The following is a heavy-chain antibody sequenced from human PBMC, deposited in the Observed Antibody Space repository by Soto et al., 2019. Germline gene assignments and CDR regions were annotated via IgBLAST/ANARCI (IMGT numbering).Heavy chain of an antibody. V-gene: IGHV1-2*02. CDR3: AREPLGFGEPYWL. J-gene: IGHJ3*01. Sequence: ASVKVSCKASGYTFTGYYMHWVRQAPGQGLEWMGWINPNSGGTNYAQKFQGRVTMTRDTSISTAYMELRSLRSDDTAVYYCAREPLGFGEPYWLWGQGTMVTVSS. D-gene: IGHD3-10*01. CDR1: GYTFTGYY. CDR2: INPNSGGT.